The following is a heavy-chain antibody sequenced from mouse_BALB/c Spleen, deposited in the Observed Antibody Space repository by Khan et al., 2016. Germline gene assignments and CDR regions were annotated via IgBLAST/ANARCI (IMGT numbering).Heavy chain of an antibody. Sequence: QLQESGPGLVKPSQSLSLTCSVTGYSITSGYYWNWIRQFPGNKLEWMGYISYEGSNNYNPSLKNRLSLPRATSKHQFFLKLNSVTTEDTDTYYLARDDYDAMDYWGQGTSVTVSS. CDR2: ISYEGSN. V-gene: IGHV3-6*02. CDR3: ARDDYDAMDY. CDR1: GYSITSGYY. J-gene: IGHJ4*01.